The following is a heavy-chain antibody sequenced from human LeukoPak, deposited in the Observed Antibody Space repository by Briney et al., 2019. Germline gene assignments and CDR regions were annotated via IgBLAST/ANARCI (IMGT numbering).Heavy chain of an antibody. J-gene: IGHJ3*02. D-gene: IGHD1-14*01. CDR1: GFTFSSYA. Sequence: PGGSLRLSCAASGFTFSSYAMHWGRQAPGKGGEWGAVISYDGSNKYYADSVKGRFTISRDNSKNTLYLQMNSLRAEDTAVYYCASKSPGDGTGAFDIWGQGTMVTVSS. CDR3: ASKSPGDGTGAFDI. CDR2: ISYDGSNK. V-gene: IGHV3-30*04.